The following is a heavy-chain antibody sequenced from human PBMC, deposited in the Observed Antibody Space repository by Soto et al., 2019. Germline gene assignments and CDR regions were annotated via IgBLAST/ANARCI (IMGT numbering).Heavy chain of an antibody. D-gene: IGHD6-19*01. CDR1: GASIRNFY. CDR2: ISNGERT. J-gene: IGHJ4*02. CDR3: AQTTGWPGFDY. V-gene: IGHV4-59*01. Sequence: QVHLQESGPGLVKPSETMSLTCTASGASIRNFYWNWVRQFPGKGLEWIGYISNGERTNYNPSLKSRVTISVDTSKNQFSLKLSSVTVADTAVYYCAQTTGWPGFDYWGQGTLVAVSS.